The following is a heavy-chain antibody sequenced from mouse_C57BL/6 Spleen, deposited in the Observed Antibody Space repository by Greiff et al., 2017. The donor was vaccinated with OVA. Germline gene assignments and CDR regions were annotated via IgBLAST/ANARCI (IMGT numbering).Heavy chain of an antibody. Sequence: EVMLVESGEGLVKPGGSLKLSCAASGFTFSSYAMSWVRQTPEKRLEWVAYISSGGDYIYYADTVKGRFTISRDNARNTLYLQMSSLKSEDTAMYYCTREGPLSGTGYFDVWGTGTTVTVSS. J-gene: IGHJ1*03. V-gene: IGHV5-9-1*02. CDR1: GFTFSSYA. CDR2: ISSGGDYI. D-gene: IGHD4-1*01. CDR3: TREGPLSGTGYFDV.